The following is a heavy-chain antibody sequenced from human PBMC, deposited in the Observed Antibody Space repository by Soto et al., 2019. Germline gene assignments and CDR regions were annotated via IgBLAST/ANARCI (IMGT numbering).Heavy chain of an antibody. J-gene: IGHJ5*02. CDR3: ARVPDR. V-gene: IGHV4-30-2*01. CDR2: TSHSGST. CDR1: GGAMSSGGYS. Sequence: QLQLQESGSGLVKPSQTLSLNCAVSGGAMSSGGYSWSCIRQPPGKGLEWIGYTSHSGSTFYNPALTSRGTIAVDRSQNQFSLKLSSVTAAYTAVYDCARVPDRWVPRTPVTVSS. D-gene: IGHD2-2*01.